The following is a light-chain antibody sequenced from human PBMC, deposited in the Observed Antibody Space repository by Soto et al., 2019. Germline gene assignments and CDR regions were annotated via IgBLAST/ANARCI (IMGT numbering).Light chain of an antibody. CDR3: SSYAGSNKGVV. CDR1: SSDVGGYNS. Sequence: QSVLTQPPSASGSPGQSVTISCTGTSSDVGGYNSVSWCQQYPGKAPKLMIYEVSKRPSGVPDRFSGSKSGNTASLTVSGLQAEDEADYYCSSYAGSNKGVVFVGGTKLTVL. V-gene: IGLV2-8*01. CDR2: EVS. J-gene: IGLJ2*01.